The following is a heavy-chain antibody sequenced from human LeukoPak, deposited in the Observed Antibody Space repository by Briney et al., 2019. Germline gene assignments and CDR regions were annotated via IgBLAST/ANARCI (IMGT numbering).Heavy chain of an antibody. J-gene: IGHJ4*02. V-gene: IGHV1-46*01. Sequence: ASVKVSCKASGYTFTSYYMHWVRQAPGQGLEWMGIINPSGGSTSYAQKFQGRVTMTRDMSTSTVYMELSSLRSEDTAVYYCARGPDYYDSSGYFGDYWGQGTLVTVSS. CDR3: ARGPDYYDSSGYFGDY. CDR1: GYTFTSYY. D-gene: IGHD3-22*01. CDR2: INPSGGST.